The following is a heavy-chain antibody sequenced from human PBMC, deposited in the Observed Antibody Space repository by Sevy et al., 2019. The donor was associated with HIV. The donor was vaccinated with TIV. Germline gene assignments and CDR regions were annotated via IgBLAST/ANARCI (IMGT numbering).Heavy chain of an antibody. V-gene: IGHV4-34*01. CDR1: GGSFSGYY. CDR2: INHSGST. Sequence: SETLSLTCAVYGGSFSGYYWSWIRQPPGKGLEWIGEINHSGSTNYNPSLKSRVTISVDTSKNQFSRKLSSVTAADTAVYYCARHCSGPSCSHVFDIWGQGTMVTVSS. CDR3: ARHCSGPSCSHVFDI. D-gene: IGHD2-2*01. J-gene: IGHJ3*02.